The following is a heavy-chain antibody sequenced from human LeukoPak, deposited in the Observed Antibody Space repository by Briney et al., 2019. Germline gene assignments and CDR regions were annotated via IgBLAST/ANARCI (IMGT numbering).Heavy chain of an antibody. CDR2: INPNSGGT. J-gene: IGHJ4*02. V-gene: IGHV1-2*02. CDR1: GYTFTDYY. CDR3: ASPSKLRYFDWSFDY. Sequence: ASVKVSCKASGYTFTDYYLHWVRQAPGQGLEWMGWINPNSGGTNYAQKFQGRVTMTRDTSISTAYMELSRLRSDDTAVYYCASPSKLRYFDWSFDYWGQGTLVTVSS. D-gene: IGHD3-9*01.